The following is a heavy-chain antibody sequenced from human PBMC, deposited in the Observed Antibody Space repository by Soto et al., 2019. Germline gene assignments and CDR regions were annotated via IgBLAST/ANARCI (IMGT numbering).Heavy chain of an antibody. CDR1: GFTFSGYW. Sequence: EVQLEESGGGLVQPGGSLRLSCAASGFTFSGYWMHWGRQSPGKGLVWVSGLNSDGSITSYADSVKGRFTISRDNAKNTLYLQMNSLRAEDTAVYFCARGGAYNGGWFSWGPGTLVTVSS. J-gene: IGHJ4*02. CDR2: LNSDGSIT. D-gene: IGHD6-19*01. CDR3: ARGGAYNGGWFS. V-gene: IGHV3-74*01.